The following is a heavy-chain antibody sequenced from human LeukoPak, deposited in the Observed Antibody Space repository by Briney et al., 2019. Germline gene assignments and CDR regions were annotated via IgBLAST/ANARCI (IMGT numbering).Heavy chain of an antibody. CDR3: ATARVGNSDWCRSFLDF. CDR1: GGTFSSYA. D-gene: IGHD6-19*01. J-gene: IGHJ1*01. V-gene: IGHV1-69*13. CDR2: IIPIFGTA. Sequence: RASVKVSCKASGGTFSSYAISWVRQAPGQGLEWMGGIIPIFGTANYAQKFQGRVTITADESTSTVYMDLSSLRSEDTAVYYCATARVGNSDWCRSFLDFWGQGTLVTVSS.